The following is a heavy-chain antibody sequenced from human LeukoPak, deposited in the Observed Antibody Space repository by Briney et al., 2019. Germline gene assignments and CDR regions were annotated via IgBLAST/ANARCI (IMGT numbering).Heavy chain of an antibody. CDR3: ARGPSPVTTRVSYFQH. Sequence: TSSETLSLTCAVYGGSFSGYYWSWIRQPPGKGLEWIGEINHSGSTNYNPSLKSRVTILVDSSKNQFSLKLSSVTAADTAVYYCARGPSPVTTRVSYFQHWGQGTLVTVSS. D-gene: IGHD4-17*01. CDR1: GGSFSGYY. J-gene: IGHJ1*01. CDR2: INHSGST. V-gene: IGHV4-34*01.